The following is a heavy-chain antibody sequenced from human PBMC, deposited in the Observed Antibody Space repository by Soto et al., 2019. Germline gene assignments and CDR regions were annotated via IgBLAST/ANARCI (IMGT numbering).Heavy chain of an antibody. CDR1: GYTFTSYG. D-gene: IGHD6-19*01. CDR2: ISAYNGNT. J-gene: IGHJ4*02. Sequence: QVQLVQSGAEVKKPGASVKVSCKASGYTFTSYGISWVRQAPGQGLEWMGWISAYNGNTNYAQKLQGRVTMTTDTSTSTAYMELRSLRSDATAVYYCARLNEPAEAVAGFDYWGQGTLVTVSS. CDR3: ARLNEPAEAVAGFDY. V-gene: IGHV1-18*04.